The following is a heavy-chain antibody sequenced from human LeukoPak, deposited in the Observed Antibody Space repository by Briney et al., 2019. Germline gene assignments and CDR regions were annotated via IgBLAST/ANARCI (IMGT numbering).Heavy chain of an antibody. CDR3: ARVPTPSLNWFDP. Sequence: ASVKVSCKASGYTFTSYDINWVRQATGQGLEWMRWMNPNSGNTGYAQKFQGRVTMTRNTSISTAYMELSSLRSEDTAVYYCARVPTPSLNWFDPWGQGTLVTVSS. J-gene: IGHJ5*02. V-gene: IGHV1-8*01. CDR2: MNPNSGNT. CDR1: GYTFTSYD.